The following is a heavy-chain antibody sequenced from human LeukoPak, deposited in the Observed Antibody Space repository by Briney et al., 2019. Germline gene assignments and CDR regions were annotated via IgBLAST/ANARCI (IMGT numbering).Heavy chain of an antibody. V-gene: IGHV3-21*01. CDR2: ISSTSAYI. Sequence: GGSLRLSCAASGFTFSTYTMTWVRQAPGKGLEWVSSISSTSAYINYADSVKGRFTISRDNDKNSMYLQMNSLRAEDTAVYYCAKDPWFGELSWFDPWGQGTLVTVSS. CDR3: AKDPWFGELSWFDP. J-gene: IGHJ5*02. D-gene: IGHD3-10*01. CDR1: GFTFSTYT.